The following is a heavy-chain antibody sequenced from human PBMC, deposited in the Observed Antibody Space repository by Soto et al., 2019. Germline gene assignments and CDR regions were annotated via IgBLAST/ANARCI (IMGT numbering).Heavy chain of an antibody. CDR2: IYTSGST. CDR3: ARGRSDYYYYYGMDV. Sequence: SETLSLTCAVYGGSISSYYWSWIRQPAGKGLEWIGRIYTSGSTNYNPSLKSRVTMSVDTSKNQFSLKLSSVTAADTAVYYCARGRSDYYYYYGMDVWGQGTTVTVSS. V-gene: IGHV4-59*10. CDR1: GGSISSYY. D-gene: IGHD3-3*01. J-gene: IGHJ6*02.